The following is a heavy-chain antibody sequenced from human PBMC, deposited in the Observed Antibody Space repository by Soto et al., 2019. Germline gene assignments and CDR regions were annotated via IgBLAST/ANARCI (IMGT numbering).Heavy chain of an antibody. V-gene: IGHV4-39*01. D-gene: IGHD6-13*01. J-gene: IGHJ5*02. CDR2: IFYAGNT. CDR1: GGSISSSRSY. CDR3: ARQAAAPGIDLWFDP. Sequence: PSETLSPTCNVSGGSISSSRSYWAWFRQPPGKELEWIANIFYAGNTYYNPSLKSRVTVSADTSKNQFSLKLDSVTAADTAVYYCARQAAAPGIDLWFDPWGQGTLVTVSS.